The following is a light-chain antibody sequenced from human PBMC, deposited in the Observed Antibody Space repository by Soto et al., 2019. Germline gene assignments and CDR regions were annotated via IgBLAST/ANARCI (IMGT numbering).Light chain of an antibody. V-gene: IGLV2-11*01. Sequence: QSALTQPRSVSGSPGQSVTISCTGTSSDVGYYNYVSWYQQHPGKAPKLMIYDVSKRPSGVPDRFSGSKSGNTASLTISGLQAEDEADYYCCSYVGSYPYVFGNGTKLTVL. CDR1: SSDVGYYNY. CDR3: CSYVGSYPYV. CDR2: DVS. J-gene: IGLJ1*01.